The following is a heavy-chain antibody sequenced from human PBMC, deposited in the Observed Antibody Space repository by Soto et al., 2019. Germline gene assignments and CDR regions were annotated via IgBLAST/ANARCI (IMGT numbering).Heavy chain of an antibody. J-gene: IGHJ4*02. Sequence: QLQLQESGPGLVKPSETLSLTCTVSGGSISSTSYYWVWIRQPPGKGLEWIGSFYYSGSTYYNPSLKGRVPISVDTSENQFSLKLSSVTAADTAVYYCARQVVDGTVAGSGSFDSWGQGTLVTVSS. CDR3: ARQVVDGTVAGSGSFDS. V-gene: IGHV4-39*01. CDR1: GGSISSTSYY. CDR2: FYYSGST. D-gene: IGHD3-10*01.